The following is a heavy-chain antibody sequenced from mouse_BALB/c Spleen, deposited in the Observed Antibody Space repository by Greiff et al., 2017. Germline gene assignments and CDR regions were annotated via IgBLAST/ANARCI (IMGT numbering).Heavy chain of an antibody. Sequence: EVKLMESGGDLVKPGGSLKLSCAASGFTFSSYGMSWVRQTPDKRLEWVATISSGGSYTYYPDSVKGRFTISRDNAKNTLYLQMSSLKSEDTAMYYCASSNYFDYWGQGTTLTVSS. CDR3: ASSNYFDY. CDR1: GFTFSSYG. V-gene: IGHV5-6*01. J-gene: IGHJ2*01. CDR2: ISSGGSYT.